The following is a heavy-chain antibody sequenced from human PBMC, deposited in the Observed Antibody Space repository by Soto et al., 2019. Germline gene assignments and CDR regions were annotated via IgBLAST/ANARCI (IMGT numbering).Heavy chain of an antibody. D-gene: IGHD3-9*01. CDR1: GYTFTSYD. CDR3: ARALRYFDWLLYYYYMDV. V-gene: IGHV1-8*01. J-gene: IGHJ6*03. CDR2: MNPNSGNT. Sequence: ASVKVSCKASGYTFTSYDINWVRQATGQGLEWMGWMNPNSGNTGYAQKFQGRVTMTRNTSISTAYMELSSLRSEDTAVYYCARALRYFDWLLYYYYMDVWGKGTTVTVSS.